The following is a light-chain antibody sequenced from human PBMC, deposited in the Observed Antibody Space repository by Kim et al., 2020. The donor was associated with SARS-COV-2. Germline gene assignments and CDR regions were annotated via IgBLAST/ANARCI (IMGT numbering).Light chain of an antibody. CDR3: QAWDSSINWV. Sequence: SYELTQPPSVSVSPGQTASITFSGDKLGDKYACWYQQKPGQSPVLVIYQDSKRASGIPERFSGSNSGNTATLTISGTQAMDEADYYCQAWDSSINWVFGG. V-gene: IGLV3-1*01. CDR2: QDS. CDR1: KLGDKY. J-gene: IGLJ3*02.